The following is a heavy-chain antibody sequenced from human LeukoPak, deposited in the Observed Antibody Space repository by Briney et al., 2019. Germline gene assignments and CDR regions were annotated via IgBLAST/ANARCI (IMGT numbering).Heavy chain of an antibody. J-gene: IGHJ4*02. CDR2: IIHSGNT. Sequence: SETLSLTCAVSGGSISSGTWWTWVRQSPGKGLQWIGDIIHSGNTNYNPSLRSRLTISLDKSRNQFSLKLNSVTAADTAVYYCTGYDIPYTFEFWGQGTLVTVSS. CDR1: GGSISSGTW. CDR3: TGYDIPYTFEF. D-gene: IGHD2-2*01. V-gene: IGHV4-4*02.